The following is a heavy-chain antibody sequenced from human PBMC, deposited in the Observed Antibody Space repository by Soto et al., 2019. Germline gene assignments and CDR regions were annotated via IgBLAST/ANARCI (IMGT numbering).Heavy chain of an antibody. CDR2: VLPVLGTT. J-gene: IGHJ4*02. Sequence: SVKVSCNAAGGSFTSYAIIWGRQAPGQGLEWVGMVLPVLGTTNYAQKFQGRVTITADESTSTAYMELRSLRSEDTAIYYCARDRAHRGFDYWGQGTLVTVSS. V-gene: IGHV1-69*15. CDR1: GGSFTSYA. CDR3: ARDRAHRGFDY. D-gene: IGHD3-10*01.